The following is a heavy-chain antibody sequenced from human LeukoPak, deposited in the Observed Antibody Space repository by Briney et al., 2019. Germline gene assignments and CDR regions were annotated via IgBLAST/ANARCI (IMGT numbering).Heavy chain of an antibody. CDR3: ARGGYGSGSPIDY. Sequence: SETLSLTCTVSGGPISSYYWSWIRQPPGKGLEWIGYIYYSGSTNYNPSLKSRVTISVDTSKNQFSLKLSSVTAADTAVYYCARGGYGSGSPIDYWGQGTLVTVSS. J-gene: IGHJ4*02. CDR1: GGPISSYY. CDR2: IYYSGST. V-gene: IGHV4-59*01. D-gene: IGHD3-10*01.